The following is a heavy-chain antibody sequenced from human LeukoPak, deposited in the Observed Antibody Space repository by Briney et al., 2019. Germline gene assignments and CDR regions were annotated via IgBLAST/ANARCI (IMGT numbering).Heavy chain of an antibody. Sequence: PGGSLRLSCAASGFTFSSFGMHWVRQAPGKGLEWVAFIRYDGSNKYYADSVKGRFTISRDNSKSTLYLQMNSLRAEDTAVYYCAKSGKWDYYYMDVWGKGTTVTISS. V-gene: IGHV3-30*02. CDR1: GFTFSSFG. D-gene: IGHD1-26*01. J-gene: IGHJ6*03. CDR2: IRYDGSNK. CDR3: AKSGKWDYYYMDV.